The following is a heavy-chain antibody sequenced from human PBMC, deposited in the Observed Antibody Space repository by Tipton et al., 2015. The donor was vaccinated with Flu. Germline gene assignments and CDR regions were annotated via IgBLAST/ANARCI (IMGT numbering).Heavy chain of an antibody. CDR2: ISAYNGNT. CDR1: GYTFTSYG. Sequence: QSGPEVKKPGASVKVSCKAFGYTFTSYGISWVRQAPGQGLEWMGWISAYNGNTNYAQKLQGRVTMTTDTSTSTAYMELRSLRSDDTAVYYCARDLTKTGVGAEGSDAFDIWGQGTMVTVSS. V-gene: IGHV1-18*04. J-gene: IGHJ3*02. D-gene: IGHD1-26*01. CDR3: ARDLTKTGVGAEGSDAFDI.